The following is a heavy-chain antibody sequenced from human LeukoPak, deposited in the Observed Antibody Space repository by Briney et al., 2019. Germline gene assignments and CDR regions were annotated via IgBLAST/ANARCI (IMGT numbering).Heavy chain of an antibody. CDR2: IRYDGSNK. D-gene: IGHD2-2*01. V-gene: IGHV3-30*02. CDR3: ARAGYQLLKGALDY. Sequence: GGSLRLSCAASGFTFSSYGMHWVRQAPGKGLEWVAFIRYDGSNKYYADSVKGRFTISRDNSKNTLYLQMNSLRAEDTAVYYCARAGYQLLKGALDYWGQGTLVTVSS. J-gene: IGHJ4*02. CDR1: GFTFSSYG.